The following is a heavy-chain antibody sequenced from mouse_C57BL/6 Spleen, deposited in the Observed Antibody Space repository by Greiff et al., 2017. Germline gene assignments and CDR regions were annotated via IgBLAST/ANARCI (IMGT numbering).Heavy chain of an antibody. CDR1: GYTFTSYW. CDR3: ARKYYSNSHGFDY. CDR2: INPSSGYT. D-gene: IGHD2-5*01. V-gene: IGHV1-7*01. J-gene: IGHJ2*01. Sequence: QVQLQQSGAELAKPGASVKLSCKASGYTFTSYWMHWVKQRPGQGLEWIGYINPSSGYTKYNQKFKDKATWTADKSSSTAYMQLSSLTYEDSAVYYCARKYYSNSHGFDYWDQGTTRTGSS.